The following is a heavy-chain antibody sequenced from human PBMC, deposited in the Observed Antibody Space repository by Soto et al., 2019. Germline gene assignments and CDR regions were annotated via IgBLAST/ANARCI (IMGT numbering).Heavy chain of an antibody. CDR3: ARGDCGGHCYPPNWFDP. Sequence: QLQLQESGSGLVKPSQTRSLTCGVSGGSISRGGYSWSWIRQPPGKGLEWIGYIYHSGSTYYNPSLKSRVTISVDRSKNPFSLNLSSVTAADTAVYYCARGDCGGHCYPPNWFDPWGQGTLVTVSS. D-gene: IGHD2-21*02. CDR1: GGSISRGGYS. CDR2: IYHSGST. J-gene: IGHJ5*02. V-gene: IGHV4-30-2*01.